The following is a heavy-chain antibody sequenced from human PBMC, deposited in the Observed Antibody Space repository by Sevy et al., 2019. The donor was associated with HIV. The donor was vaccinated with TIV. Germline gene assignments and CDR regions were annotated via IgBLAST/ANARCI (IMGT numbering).Heavy chain of an antibody. CDR2: INQDGSRK. CDR3: AGVSPPYTSTFSSSYV. D-gene: IGHD6-6*01. CDR1: GFNFNDYW. J-gene: IGHJ4*02. Sequence: GGSLRLSCAASGFNFNDYWMNWVRQAPGKGLEWVANINQDGSRKYYVDSAKGRFTISRDNAKNPLYLQMNSLRADDTAVYYCAGVSPPYTSTFSSSYVWGQGTLVTVSS. V-gene: IGHV3-7*03.